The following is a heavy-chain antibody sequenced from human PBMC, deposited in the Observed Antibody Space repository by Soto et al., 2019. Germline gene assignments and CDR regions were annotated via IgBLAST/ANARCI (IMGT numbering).Heavy chain of an antibody. CDR1: GFSFSSYA. CDR3: AKDSTSYREAFNLDS. CDR2: ISSGGSGT. D-gene: IGHD3-3*02. Sequence: EVQLLESGGGLVQPGGSLRLSCAASGFSFSSYAMNWVRQAPGKGLEWVSGISSGGSGTYYADSVKGRFIISRDKSKNTVYLQMNSLRAEDTAFYYCAKDSTSYREAFNLDSWGQGTLVTVSS. V-gene: IGHV3-23*01. J-gene: IGHJ4*02.